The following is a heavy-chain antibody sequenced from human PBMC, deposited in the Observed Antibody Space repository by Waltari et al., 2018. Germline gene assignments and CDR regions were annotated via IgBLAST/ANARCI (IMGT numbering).Heavy chain of an antibody. J-gene: IGHJ2*01. V-gene: IGHV3-53*02. CDR1: GFTVNSKY. CDR2: LYSGGST. CDR3: ARDRPFDL. Sequence: EVQMVETGGGLIQPGGSLRLSCAVSGFTVNSKYMSWVRQAPGKGVGWVSVLYSGGSTFCADSVKGRFSISREISKNTLYLQMNSLRAEDTAVYYCARDRPFDLWGRGTLVTVSS.